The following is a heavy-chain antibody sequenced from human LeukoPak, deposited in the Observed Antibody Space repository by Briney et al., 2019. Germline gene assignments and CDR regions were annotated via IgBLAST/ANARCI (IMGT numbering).Heavy chain of an antibody. CDR2: ISGSGGST. D-gene: IGHD6-25*01. V-gene: IGHV3-23*01. J-gene: IGHJ4*02. CDR1: GFTFSSYA. CDR3: AKDSFQRLLTLDY. Sequence: GGSLRLSCAASGFTFSSYAMSWVRQAPGKGLEWVSAISGSGGSTYYADSVKDRFTISRDNSKNTLYLQMNSLRAEDTAVYYCAKDSFQRLLTLDYWGQGTLVTVSS.